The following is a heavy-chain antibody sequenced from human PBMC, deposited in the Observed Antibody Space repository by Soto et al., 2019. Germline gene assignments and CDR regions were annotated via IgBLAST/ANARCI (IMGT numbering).Heavy chain of an antibody. CDR3: AKVQYDYWSGPRPSYYYDMDV. V-gene: IGHV3-23*01. CDR1: GFTFRNSA. CDR2: ISGSGDST. D-gene: IGHD3-3*01. Sequence: EVQLLESGGGLVQPGGSLRVSCAATGFTFRNSAMSWVRQAPGKGLEWVSAISGSGDSTHYTDSVKGRFTISRDNSKDTLYLQLNSLRVEDTAIYYCAKVQYDYWSGPRPSYYYDMDVWGQGTTVTVSS. J-gene: IGHJ6*02.